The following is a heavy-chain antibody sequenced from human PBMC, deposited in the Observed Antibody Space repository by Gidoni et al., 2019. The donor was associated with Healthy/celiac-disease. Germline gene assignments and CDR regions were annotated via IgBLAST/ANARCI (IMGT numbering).Heavy chain of an antibody. D-gene: IGHD3-22*01. V-gene: IGHV5-51*01. Sequence: EVQLVQSGAEVKKPGESLKTSCKGSGYSFTSYWIGWVRQMPGKGLGWMGIIYPGDSDTIYSPSFQGQVTISAYKSISTAYLQWSSLKASDTAMYYCARHPTYYYDSSGYYLNWFDPWGQGTLVTVSS. CDR2: IYPGDSDT. J-gene: IGHJ5*02. CDR3: ARHPTYYYDSSGYYLNWFDP. CDR1: GYSFTSYW.